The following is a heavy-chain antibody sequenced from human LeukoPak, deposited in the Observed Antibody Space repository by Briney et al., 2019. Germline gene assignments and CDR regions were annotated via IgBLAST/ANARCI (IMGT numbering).Heavy chain of an antibody. V-gene: IGHV3-33*06. Sequence: GGSVRLSCAAAGFTFSHYGMHWVRQAPGKGLEWVAVIWSDGTNQYYADSVKGRFTISRDDSGNTVYLQMNSLRPEDTGVYYCAKDAQRGFNYSNSLEPWGQGTPVTVST. CDR3: AKDAQRGFNYSNSLEP. CDR1: GFTFSHYG. CDR2: IWSDGTNQ. J-gene: IGHJ5*02. D-gene: IGHD4-11*01.